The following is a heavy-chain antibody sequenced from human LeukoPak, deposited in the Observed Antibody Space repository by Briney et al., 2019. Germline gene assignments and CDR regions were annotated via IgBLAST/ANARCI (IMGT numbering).Heavy chain of an antibody. CDR1: GFTFSSYG. D-gene: IGHD3-3*01. CDR3: ARGATDITRWFDP. J-gene: IGHJ5*02. Sequence: PGGSLRLSCAASGFTFSSYGMHWVRQAPGKGLEWVAFIRYDGSNKYYADSVKGRFTISRDNSKNTLYLQMNSLRAEDTAAYYCARGATDITRWFDPWGQGTLVIVSS. CDR2: IRYDGSNK. V-gene: IGHV3-30*02.